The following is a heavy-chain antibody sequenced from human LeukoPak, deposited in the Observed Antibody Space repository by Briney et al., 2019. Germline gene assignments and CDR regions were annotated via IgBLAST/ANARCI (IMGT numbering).Heavy chain of an antibody. J-gene: IGHJ4*02. V-gene: IGHV3-23*01. D-gene: IGHD4-17*01. CDR2: ISGSGGRT. Sequence: GGSLRLSCAASGFIFSTYAMSWVRQAPGKGLEWVSGISGSGGRTYYPDSVKGRFTISRDNSKNTLYLQMNSLRAEDTAVYYCAKDLMNYGDHVDYFDYWGQGTLVTVSS. CDR1: GFIFSTYA. CDR3: AKDLMNYGDHVDYFDY.